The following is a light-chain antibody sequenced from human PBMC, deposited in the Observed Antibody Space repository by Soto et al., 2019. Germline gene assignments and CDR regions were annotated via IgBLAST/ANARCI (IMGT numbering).Light chain of an antibody. Sequence: EIVLTQSPGTLSLSPGERATLSCRASQSVSSSYLAWYQQKPGQAPRLLIYGASSRATGIPDRFSASGTGTDFTLTISRLEPEDFAVYYCQQYNNWPTFGQGTKVDIK. CDR1: QSVSSSY. J-gene: IGKJ1*01. CDR3: QQYNNWPT. V-gene: IGKV3-20*01. CDR2: GAS.